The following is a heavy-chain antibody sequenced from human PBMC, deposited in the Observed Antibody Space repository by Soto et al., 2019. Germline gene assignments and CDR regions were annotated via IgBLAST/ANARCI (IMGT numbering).Heavy chain of an antibody. CDR3: TKRRNVLRFLEWSSGMEV. CDR1: GFTCSNYG. J-gene: IGHJ6*02. Sequence: PXGALRLSCSASGFTCSNYGMRWVRQAPGKGLEWVAFISDDGSNKYYADSMKGRFTMSRDNSKRTLYLQMSSLRVEDTAVYYCTKRRNVLRFLEWSSGMEVWGQGTTVTVSS. V-gene: IGHV3-30*18. CDR2: ISDDGSNK. D-gene: IGHD3-3*01.